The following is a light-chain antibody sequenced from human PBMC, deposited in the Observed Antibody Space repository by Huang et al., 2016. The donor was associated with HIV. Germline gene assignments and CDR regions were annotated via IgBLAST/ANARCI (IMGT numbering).Light chain of an antibody. Sequence: EIVLTQSPGTLSLSPGERATLSCRASQSVPSSDLAWYQQKPGQTPRLLIYGASSRATDIPDRFSGSGAGTDCTLTISRLEPEDFAVYYCQQYGSSLITFGQGTRLEIK. CDR2: GAS. V-gene: IGKV3-20*01. J-gene: IGKJ5*01. CDR1: QSVPSSD. CDR3: QQYGSSLIT.